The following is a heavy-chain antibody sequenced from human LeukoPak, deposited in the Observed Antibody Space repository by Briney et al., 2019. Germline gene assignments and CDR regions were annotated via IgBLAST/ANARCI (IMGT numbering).Heavy chain of an antibody. CDR3: TRDPRRLDY. V-gene: IGHV3-33*05. CDR1: GFIFTSYG. J-gene: IGHJ4*02. CDR2: ISYDGNEK. Sequence: GGSLRLSCAASGFIFTSYGMHWVRQAPGKGLEWVAVISYDGNEKYQVDSVKGRFTISRDNSKNTLYLQMNSLRAEDTAVYYCTRDPRRLDYWGQGTLVTVSS.